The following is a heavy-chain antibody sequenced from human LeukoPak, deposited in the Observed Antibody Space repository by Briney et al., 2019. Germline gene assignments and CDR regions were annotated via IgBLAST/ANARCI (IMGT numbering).Heavy chain of an antibody. D-gene: IGHD5-24*01. V-gene: IGHV4-39*07. CDR1: GGSISSSSYY. Sequence: PSETLSLTCTVSGGSISSSSYYWGWIRQPPGKGLEWIGSIYYSGSTYYNPSLKSRVTISVDTSKNQFSLKLSSVTAADTAVYYCARDRGDGYNYLFDYWGQGTLVTVSS. J-gene: IGHJ4*02. CDR3: ARDRGDGYNYLFDY. CDR2: IYYSGST.